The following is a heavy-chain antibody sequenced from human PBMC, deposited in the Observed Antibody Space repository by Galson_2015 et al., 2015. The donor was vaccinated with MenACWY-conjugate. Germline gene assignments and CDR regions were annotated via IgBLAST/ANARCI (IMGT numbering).Heavy chain of an antibody. CDR3: ARVGLWFGVYYFDY. D-gene: IGHD3-10*01. J-gene: IGHJ4*02. CDR2: ISAYNGNT. Sequence: SCKASGYTFTSYGISWVRQAPGQGLEWMGWISAYNGNTNYAQKLQGRVTMTTDTSTSTAYMELRSLRSDDTAVYYCARVGLWFGVYYFDYWGQGTLVTVSS. V-gene: IGHV1-18*01. CDR1: GYTFTSYG.